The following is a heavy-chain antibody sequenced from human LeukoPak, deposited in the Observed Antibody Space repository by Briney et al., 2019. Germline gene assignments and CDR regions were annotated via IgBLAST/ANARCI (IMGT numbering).Heavy chain of an antibody. D-gene: IGHD3-9*01. CDR1: GGTFSSYA. CDR2: IIPIFGTA. J-gene: IGHJ4*02. Sequence: GSSVKVSCKASGGTFSSYAISWVRQAPGQGLEWMVGIIPIFGTANYAQKFQGRVTITADESTSTAYMELSSLRSEDTAVYYCARGNPRGYDILTGYSTFDYWGRGTLVTVSS. CDR3: ARGNPRGYDILTGYSTFDY. V-gene: IGHV1-69*01.